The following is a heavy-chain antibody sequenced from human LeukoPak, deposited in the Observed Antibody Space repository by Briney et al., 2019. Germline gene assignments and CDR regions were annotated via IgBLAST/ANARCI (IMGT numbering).Heavy chain of an antibody. V-gene: IGHV1-2*02. J-gene: IGHJ6*04. CDR3: ARDRGYGSGSYYNDMDV. D-gene: IGHD3-10*01. CDR2: INPNSGGT. CDR1: GYTFTGYY. Sequence: ASVKVSCKASGYTFTGYYMHWVRQAPGQGLEWMGWINPNSGGTNYAQKFQGRVTMTRDTSISTAYMELSRLRSDDTAVYYCARDRGYGSGSYYNDMDVWGKGTTVTISS.